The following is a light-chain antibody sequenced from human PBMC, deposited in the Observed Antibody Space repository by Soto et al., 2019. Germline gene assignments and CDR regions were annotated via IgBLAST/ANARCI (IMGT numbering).Light chain of an antibody. CDR2: DAS. V-gene: IGKV3-11*01. CDR3: QQRSSWPPT. J-gene: IGKJ5*01. CDR1: QSVSSY. Sequence: VLTQSPDTLSLPPGERATLSCRAGQSVSSYLAWYQQRPGQAPRLLIYDASNRATGVPARFSGSGSGTDFTLTISSLEPEDFAVYYCQQRSSWPPTFGQGTRLEIK.